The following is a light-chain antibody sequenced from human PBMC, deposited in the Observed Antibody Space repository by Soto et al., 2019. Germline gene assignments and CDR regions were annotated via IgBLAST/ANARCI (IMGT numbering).Light chain of an antibody. V-gene: IGKV1-12*01. J-gene: IGKJ5*01. Sequence: DIQMTKTPSSLSASVGDRVTITCGASQPISNWLAWYQQKPGKAPRLLIYVASALHSGVPSRFSGSGSGTDFTLTISSLQPEDFATYYCQQANSFPITFGQGTRLEN. CDR2: VAS. CDR1: QPISNW. CDR3: QQANSFPIT.